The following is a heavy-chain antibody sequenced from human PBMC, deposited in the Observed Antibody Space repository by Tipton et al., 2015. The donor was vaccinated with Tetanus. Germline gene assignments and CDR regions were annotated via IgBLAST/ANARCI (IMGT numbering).Heavy chain of an antibody. D-gene: IGHD1-26*01. CDR1: GGSISSGGYY. CDR2: IYYSGST. V-gene: IGHV4-31*03. CDR3: ARDQARGARGWNYFDY. Sequence: SHTCTVSGGSISSGGYYWSWIRQHPGKGLEWIGDIYYSGSTYYNPSLKSRVTISVDTSKNQFSLKLNSVTAADTAVYYCARDQARGARGWNYFDYWGQGTLVTVSS. J-gene: IGHJ4*02.